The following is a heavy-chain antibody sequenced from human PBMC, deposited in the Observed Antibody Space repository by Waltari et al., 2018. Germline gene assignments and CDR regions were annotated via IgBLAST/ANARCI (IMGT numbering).Heavy chain of an antibody. CDR3: ARGGYSGYEPRRWFDS. V-gene: IGHV4-34*01. J-gene: IGHJ5*01. CDR1: GGSFSGYY. CDR2: INYSVST. Sequence: QVQLQQWGAGLLKPSETLSLTCVVDGGSFSGYYWSWIRQPPEKGLEWIGEINYSVSTQYNPSLKRRVTISIDTSKNQFSLNLRSVTAADMGVYYCARGGYSGYEPRRWFDSWGQGTLVTVAS. D-gene: IGHD5-12*01.